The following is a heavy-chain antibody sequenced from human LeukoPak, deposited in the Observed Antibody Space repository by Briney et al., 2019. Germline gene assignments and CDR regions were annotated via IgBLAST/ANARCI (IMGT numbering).Heavy chain of an antibody. V-gene: IGHV3-7*01. CDR3: AREQALYYYYYYMDV. CDR1: GFTFSSYW. CDR2: IKQDGSEK. J-gene: IGHJ6*03. Sequence: PGGSLRLSCAASGFTFSSYWMSWVRQAPGKGLEWVANIKQDGSEKYYVDSVKGRFTISRDNAKNSLYLQMNSLRAEDTAVYYCAREQALYYYYYYMDVWGKGTTVTVSS.